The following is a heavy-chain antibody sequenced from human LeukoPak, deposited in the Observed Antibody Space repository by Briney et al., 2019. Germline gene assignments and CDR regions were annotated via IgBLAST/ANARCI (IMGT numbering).Heavy chain of an antibody. V-gene: IGHV3-30*18. D-gene: IGHD3-16*02. CDR2: ISYDGSNK. Sequence: GRSLRLSCAASGFTFSSYGMHWVRQAPGKGLEWVAVISYDGSNKYYADSVKGRFTISRDNSKNMLYLQMNSLRAEDTAVYYCAKTMITFGGVIDKLDYWGQGTLVTVSS. J-gene: IGHJ4*02. CDR3: AKTMITFGGVIDKLDY. CDR1: GFTFSSYG.